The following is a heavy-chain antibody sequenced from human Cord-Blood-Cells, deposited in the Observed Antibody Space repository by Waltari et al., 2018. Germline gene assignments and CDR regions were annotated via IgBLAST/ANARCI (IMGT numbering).Heavy chain of an antibody. Sequence: QVQLVQSGAEVKKPGASVKVSCKASGYTFTSYAMHWVRQAPGQRLEWMGGINAGNGNTKYSQKFQGRVTITRDTSASTAYMELSSLRSEDTAVYYCARVIPDYYYGMDVWGQGTTVTVSS. J-gene: IGHJ6*02. V-gene: IGHV1-3*01. CDR1: GYTFTSYA. CDR3: ARVIPDYYYGMDV. CDR2: INAGNGNT.